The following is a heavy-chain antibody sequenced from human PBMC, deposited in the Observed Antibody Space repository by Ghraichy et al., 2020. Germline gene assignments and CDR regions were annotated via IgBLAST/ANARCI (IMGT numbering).Heavy chain of an antibody. CDR2: IKSDRSDS. V-gene: IGHV3-7*01. Sequence: RGSLRLSCAASGFSFSRHWMSWVRQAPGKGLEWVASIKSDRSDSFYLDSVKGRFTISRDNAENSVSLEMTSLRVEDTAVYYCARDPYGDYKYGGTDYWGRGTLVSVSS. D-gene: IGHD4-17*01. CDR3: ARDPYGDYKYGGTDY. J-gene: IGHJ4*02. CDR1: GFSFSRHW.